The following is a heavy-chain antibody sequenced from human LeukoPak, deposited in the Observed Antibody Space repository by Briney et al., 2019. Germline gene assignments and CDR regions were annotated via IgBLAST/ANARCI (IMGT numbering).Heavy chain of an antibody. D-gene: IGHD5-12*01. V-gene: IGHV1-69*04. J-gene: IGHJ4*02. CDR3: ARDWGGGMVANYFDY. CDR1: GGTFSSYA. Sequence: GASVKVSCKASGGTFSSYAISWVRQAPGQGLEWMGRIIPILGIANYAQKFQGRVTITADKSTSTAYMELSSLRSEDTAVYYCARDWGGGMVANYFDYWGQGTLVTVSS. CDR2: IIPILGIA.